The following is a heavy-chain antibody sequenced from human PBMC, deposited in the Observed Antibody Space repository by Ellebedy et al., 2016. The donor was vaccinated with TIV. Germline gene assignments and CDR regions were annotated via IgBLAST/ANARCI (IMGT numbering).Heavy chain of an antibody. V-gene: IGHV3-7*01. D-gene: IGHD3-3*01. CDR1: GFSFSNFW. CDR3: VGFGVFNL. J-gene: IGHJ5*02. Sequence: GESLKISCAAWGFSFSNFWMSWVRQAPGKGLEWVAHIKTDGSETYYVDSVKGRFTISRENAKNALFLQMDGLRLDDSAVYYCVGFGVFNLWGQGAPVTVSS. CDR2: IKTDGSET.